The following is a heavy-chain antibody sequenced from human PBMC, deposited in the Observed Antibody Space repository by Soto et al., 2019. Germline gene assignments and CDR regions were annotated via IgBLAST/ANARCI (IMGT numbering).Heavy chain of an antibody. Sequence: GGSRRLSCAASGFTFSSFAMTWVRQAPGKGLEWVSAISGSGASTYYADSVKGRFTISRDNSKNTLYLQMNSLRAEDTAVYYCAKXHYYDSGGYPRGNYFDYWGQGTLVTVSS. CDR1: GFTFSSFA. D-gene: IGHD3-22*01. V-gene: IGHV3-23*01. CDR2: ISGSGAST. CDR3: AKXHYYDSGGYPRGNYFDY. J-gene: IGHJ4*02.